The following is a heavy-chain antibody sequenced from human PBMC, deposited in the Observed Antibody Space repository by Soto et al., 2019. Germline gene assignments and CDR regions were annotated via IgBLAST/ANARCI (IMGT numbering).Heavy chain of an antibody. J-gene: IGHJ5*01. CDR1: GYTSADFG. D-gene: IGHD2-2*01. CDR2: VSGNNGAS. Sequence: ASVKVSCKASGYTSADFGISWVRESPGQGLEWMGWVSGNNGASNPAPKVQGRITMTLDTSTGVSYMALRSLRSDDTAIYYCVRDQKYFRVNGNWFDSWGQGTLVTVSS. CDR3: VRDQKYFRVNGNWFDS. V-gene: IGHV1-18*04.